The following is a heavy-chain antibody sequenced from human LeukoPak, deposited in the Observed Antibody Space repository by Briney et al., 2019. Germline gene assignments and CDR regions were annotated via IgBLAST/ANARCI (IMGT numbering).Heavy chain of an antibody. V-gene: IGHV4-30-4*08. D-gene: IGHD4-11*01. J-gene: IGHJ4*02. Sequence: SETLPLTCTVSGGSISSGDHYWSWIRQPPGKGLEWIGYIYYSGSTYYNPSLKSRISISLDTSKNQSSLKLSSVTAADTAVYYCARETYSNSVDYWGQGTLVTVSS. CDR2: IYYSGST. CDR3: ARETYSNSVDY. CDR1: GGSISSGDHY.